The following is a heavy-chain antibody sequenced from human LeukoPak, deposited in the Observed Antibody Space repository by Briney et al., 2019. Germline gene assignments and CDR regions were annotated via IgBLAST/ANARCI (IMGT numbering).Heavy chain of an antibody. CDR2: IRPDGSEE. D-gene: IGHD2-15*01. CDR3: ATTSRSIRWDS. V-gene: IGHV3-7*02. CDR1: GFSFSSYW. Sequence: GGSLRLSCAASGFSFSSYWMCWVRQAPGQGREWVANIRPDGSEEQYVDSLKGRFTISRDNAKNSVCLQMNSLRAEDTAVYYCATTSRSIRWDSWGQGTLVTVSS. J-gene: IGHJ4*02.